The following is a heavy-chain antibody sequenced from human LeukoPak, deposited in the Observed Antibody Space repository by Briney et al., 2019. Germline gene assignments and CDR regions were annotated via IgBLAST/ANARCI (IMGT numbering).Heavy chain of an antibody. CDR2: INPNSGGT. CDR1: GYTFTDYY. D-gene: IGHD6-13*01. Sequence: ASVKVSCKASGYTFTDYYMRWVRQAPGQGLEWMGWINPNSGGTNYAQKFQGRVTMTRDTSISTAYMELSRLRSDDTAVYYCARPQTLAAVFDYWGQGTLVTVSS. J-gene: IGHJ4*02. V-gene: IGHV1-2*02. CDR3: ARPQTLAAVFDY.